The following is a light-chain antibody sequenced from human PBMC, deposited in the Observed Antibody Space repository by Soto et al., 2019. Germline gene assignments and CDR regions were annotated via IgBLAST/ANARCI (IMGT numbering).Light chain of an antibody. CDR1: QDIRYY. CDR3: QQYNKWPRT. CDR2: DAS. Sequence: DIQLTQSPSSLSASVVDRFTITFHASQDIRYYLNWYQQKPGIAPKLLIYDASTLESGVPTRFSGSGSGTEFTLTISSLQSEDFAVYYCQQYNKWPRTFGQGTKVDIK. V-gene: IGKV1-33*01. J-gene: IGKJ1*01.